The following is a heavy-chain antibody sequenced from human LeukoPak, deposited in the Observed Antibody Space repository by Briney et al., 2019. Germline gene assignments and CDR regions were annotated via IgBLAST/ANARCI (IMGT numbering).Heavy chain of an antibody. Sequence: SETLSLTCTVSGYSISSGYYWGWIRQPPGKGLEWIGSISHSGSTYYSPSLKSRVTISVDTSKNQFSLKLSSVTAADTAVYYCAVASSGYYTGFDYWGQGTLVTVSS. CDR1: GYSISSGYY. V-gene: IGHV4-38-2*02. CDR3: AVASSGYYTGFDY. J-gene: IGHJ4*02. CDR2: ISHSGST. D-gene: IGHD3-22*01.